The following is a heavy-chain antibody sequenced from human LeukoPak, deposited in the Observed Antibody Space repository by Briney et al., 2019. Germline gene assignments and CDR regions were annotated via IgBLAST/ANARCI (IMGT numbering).Heavy chain of an antibody. CDR1: GGSISSSSYY. CDR3: ARDWGSSSWYSDAFDI. J-gene: IGHJ3*02. CDR2: IYTSGST. V-gene: IGHV4-39*07. D-gene: IGHD6-13*01. Sequence: SETLSLTCTVSGGSISSSSYYWGWIRQPPGKGLEWIGRIYTSGSTNYNPSLKSRVTMSVDTSKNQFSLKLSSVTAADTAVYYCARDWGSSSWYSDAFDIWGQGTMVTVSS.